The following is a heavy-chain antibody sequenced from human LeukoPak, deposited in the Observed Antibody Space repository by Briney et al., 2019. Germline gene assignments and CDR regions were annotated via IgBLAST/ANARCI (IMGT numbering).Heavy chain of an antibody. D-gene: IGHD2-21*02. CDR2: IYYSGST. V-gene: IGHV4-39*07. Sequence: PSETLSLTCTVSGGSISSSSYYWGWLRQPPGKGLEWLGSIYYSGSTYYNPSLKSRVTISVDTSKNQFSLKLSSVTAADTAVYYCARGRTIVVVTAAVDDAFDIWGQGTMVTVSS. CDR3: ARGRTIVVVTAAVDDAFDI. CDR1: GGSISSSSYY. J-gene: IGHJ3*02.